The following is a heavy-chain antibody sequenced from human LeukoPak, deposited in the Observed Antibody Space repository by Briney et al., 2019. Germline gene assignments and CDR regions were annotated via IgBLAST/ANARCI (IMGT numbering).Heavy chain of an antibody. CDR2: IKQDGSEE. V-gene: IGHV3-7*01. CDR3: ARLSYSSSSGVDY. J-gene: IGHJ4*02. Sequence: GGSLRLSCAASGFTFSSYWMSWVRQAPGKGLEWVANIKQDGSEEYYVDSVKGRFTISRDNAKNSLYLQMNSLRAEDTAVYYCARLSYSSSSGVDYWGQGTLVTVSS. CDR1: GFTFSSYW. D-gene: IGHD6-6*01.